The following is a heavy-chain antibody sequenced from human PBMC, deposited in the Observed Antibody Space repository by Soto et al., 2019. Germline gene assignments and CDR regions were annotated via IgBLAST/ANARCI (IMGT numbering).Heavy chain of an antibody. D-gene: IGHD3-16*01. Sequence: QVQLVQSGSEVKKPGASVKVSCKSSGYTFIGYDINWVRQATGQGLEWMGWMNPNSGNTGSAQKFQGRVTMTRNTSISTAYMELSGLRSEYTAVYYCARAESLRFEYYYYGMEVWGQGTTVTVSS. V-gene: IGHV1-8*01. CDR2: MNPNSGNT. CDR1: GYTFIGYD. CDR3: ARAESLRFEYYYYGMEV. J-gene: IGHJ6*02.